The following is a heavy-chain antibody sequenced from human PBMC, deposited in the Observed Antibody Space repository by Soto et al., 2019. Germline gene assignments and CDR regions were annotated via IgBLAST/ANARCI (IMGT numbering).Heavy chain of an antibody. Sequence: QVQLVQSGAEVKKPGASVKVSCKASGYTFTSYDINWVRQATGQGLEWMGWMNPNSGNTGYAQKFQGRVTMTRNTSISTAYMELSSLRSEDTAVYYCARDFVASVVAARTYYYYYMDVWGKGTTVTVSS. CDR3: ARDFVASVVAARTYYYYYMDV. J-gene: IGHJ6*03. CDR1: GYTFTSYD. CDR2: MNPNSGNT. D-gene: IGHD2-15*01. V-gene: IGHV1-8*01.